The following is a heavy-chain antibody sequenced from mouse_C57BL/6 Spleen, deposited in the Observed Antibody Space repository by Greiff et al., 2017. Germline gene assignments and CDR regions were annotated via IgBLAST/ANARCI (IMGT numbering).Heavy chain of an antibody. CDR3: TRGGMDDSRRYYARDY. Sequence: VKLQQSGAELVRPGASVTLSCKASGYTFTDYEMHWVKQTPVHGLEWIGAIVPETGGTASNQKFKGKALLTADKSSSTAYMELRSLTSEDSAVYYWTRGGMDDSRRYYARDYWGQGTSVTVSS. V-gene: IGHV1-15*01. D-gene: IGHD2-4*01. CDR1: GYTFTDYE. CDR2: IVPETGGT. J-gene: IGHJ4*01.